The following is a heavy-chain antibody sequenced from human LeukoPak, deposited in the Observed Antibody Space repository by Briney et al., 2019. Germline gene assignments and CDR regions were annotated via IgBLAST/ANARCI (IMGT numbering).Heavy chain of an antibody. CDR1: GGSISSYY. Sequence: SETLSLTCTASGGSISSYYWSWVRQPAGKGLEWIGRIYTSGSNNYNPSLKSRVTMSVDTSKNQFSLQLNSVTPEDTAVYYCARDFGSGWYGGSAFDIWGQGTMVTVSS. D-gene: IGHD6-19*01. J-gene: IGHJ3*02. CDR2: IYTSGSN. CDR3: ARDFGSGWYGGSAFDI. V-gene: IGHV4-4*07.